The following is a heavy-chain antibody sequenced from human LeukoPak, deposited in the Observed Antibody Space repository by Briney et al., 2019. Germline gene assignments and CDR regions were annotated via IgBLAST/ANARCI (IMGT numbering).Heavy chain of an antibody. CDR2: IYSGGST. CDR1: GFTVSSNY. D-gene: IGHD6-13*01. Sequence: PGGSLRLSCAASGFTVSSNYMSWVRQAPGKGLEWVSVIYSGGSTYYADSVKGRFTISRDNSKNTLYLQMNSLRAEDTAVYYCARDAGSSWYKPYYYGMDVWGQGTTVTVSS. V-gene: IGHV3-66*01. J-gene: IGHJ6*02. CDR3: ARDAGSSWYKPYYYGMDV.